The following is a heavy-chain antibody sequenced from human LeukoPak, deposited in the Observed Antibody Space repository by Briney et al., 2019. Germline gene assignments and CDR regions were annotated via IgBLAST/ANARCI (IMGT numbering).Heavy chain of an antibody. D-gene: IGHD5-24*01. V-gene: IGHV5-51*01. CDR3: VCPEGYILY. J-gene: IGHJ4*02. Sequence: GESLKISCKGSGFSFTSYWIGWVRQMPGKGLEWMGIIYPGDSDTKYSPSFQGQVTISADTSIRTAYLQWSSLKASDTAMYYCVCPEGYILYWGQGTLVTVSS. CDR1: GFSFTSYW. CDR2: IYPGDSDT.